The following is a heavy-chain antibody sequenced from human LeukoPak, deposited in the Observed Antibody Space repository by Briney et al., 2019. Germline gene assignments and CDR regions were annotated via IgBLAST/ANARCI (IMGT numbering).Heavy chain of an antibody. CDR3: ARAGVRGVKFDY. V-gene: IGHV1-58*02. D-gene: IGHD3-10*01. CDR1: GFTFTSSA. J-gene: IGHJ4*02. CDR2: IVVGSGNT. Sequence: ASVKVSCKASGFTFTSSAMQWVRQARGQRLEWIGWIVVGSGNTNYAQKFQERVTITRDMSTSTAYMELSSLRSEDTAVYYCARAGVRGVKFDYWGQGTLVTVSS.